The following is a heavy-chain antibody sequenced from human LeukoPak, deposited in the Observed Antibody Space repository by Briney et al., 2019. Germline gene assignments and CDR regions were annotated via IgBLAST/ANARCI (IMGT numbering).Heavy chain of an antibody. D-gene: IGHD2-21*02. CDR2: IYYSGST. V-gene: IGHV4-34*01. CDR3: ARLLTAGHIVVVTATRSRHWYFDL. Sequence: PSETLSLTCAVYGGSFSGYYWSWIRQPPGKGLEWIGSIYYSGSTYYNPSLKSRVTISVDTSKNQFSLKLSSVTAADTAVYYCARLLTAGHIVVVTATRSRHWYFDLWGRGTLVTVSS. CDR1: GGSFSGYY. J-gene: IGHJ2*01.